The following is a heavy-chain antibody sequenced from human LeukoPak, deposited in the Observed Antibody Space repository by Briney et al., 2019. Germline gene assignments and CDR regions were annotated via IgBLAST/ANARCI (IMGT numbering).Heavy chain of an antibody. D-gene: IGHD1-26*01. J-gene: IGHJ4*02. V-gene: IGHV3-48*01. CDR1: EFTFSYYN. CDR2: ISSLSGTR. CDR3: ARDHGGSYSY. Sequence: PGGSLRLSCAASEFTFSYYNLNWVRQAPGKGLEWVSFISSLSGTRDYADSVRGRFTISRDNAKNSLYIPMDSLRSEDTAVYYCARDHGGSYSYWGQGTLVTVSS.